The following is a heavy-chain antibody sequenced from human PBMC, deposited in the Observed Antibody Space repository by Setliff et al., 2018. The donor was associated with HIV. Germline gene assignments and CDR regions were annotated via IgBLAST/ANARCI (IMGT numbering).Heavy chain of an antibody. J-gene: IGHJ3*01. D-gene: IGHD7-27*01. CDR2: ILDSGST. CDR1: GASISGGGYY. CDR3: ARVPNWGSAPFAYDV. V-gene: IGHV4-31*03. Sequence: SETLSLTCTVSGASISGGGYYWNWIRQLPGKGLEWIGYILDSGSTYYNPSLRGRLSMSIDTSANQSSVELTSVTAADTALYFCARVPNWGSAPFAYDVWGLGTMVTVSS.